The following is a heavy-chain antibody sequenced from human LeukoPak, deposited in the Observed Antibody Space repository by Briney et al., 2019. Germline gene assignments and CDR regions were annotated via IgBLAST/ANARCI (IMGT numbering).Heavy chain of an antibody. D-gene: IGHD1-26*01. CDR2: IRRKVNSYAT. CDR3: VSSKWELLNLDY. V-gene: IGHV3-73*01. CDR1: GFTFSDST. Sequence: GGSLRLSCAASGFTFSDSTIHWVRQASGKGLEWVGRIRRKVNSYATAYAASVEGRFTISRDDSKNTAFLQMNSLRIEDTATYYCVSSKWELLNLDYWGQGTLVTVSS. J-gene: IGHJ4*02.